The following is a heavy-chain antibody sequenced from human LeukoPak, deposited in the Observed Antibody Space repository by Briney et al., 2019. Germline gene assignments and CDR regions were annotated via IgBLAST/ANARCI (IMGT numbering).Heavy chain of an antibody. CDR1: GFSFSNYV. J-gene: IGHJ6*02. V-gene: IGHV3-23*01. D-gene: IGHD2-8*01. Sequence: GGSLRLSCSASGFSFSNYVIHWVRQAPGKGLEWVSSVSNSGDTTYYADSVKGRFTISRDNSKNTLYLQMNSLRVEDTAVYYCGKGGRFILIMVGGGMDVWGQGTTVTVSS. CDR2: VSNSGDTT. CDR3: GKGGRFILIMVGGGMDV.